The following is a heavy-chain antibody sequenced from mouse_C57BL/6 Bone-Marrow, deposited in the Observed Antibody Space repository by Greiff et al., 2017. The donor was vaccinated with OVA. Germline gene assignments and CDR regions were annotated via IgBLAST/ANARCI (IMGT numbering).Heavy chain of an antibody. D-gene: IGHD1-1*01. V-gene: IGHV1-18*01. Sequence: EVQLQQSGPELVKPGASVKIPCKASGYTFTDYNMDWVKQSHGKSLEWIGDINPNNGGTIYNQKFKGKATLTVDKSSSTAYMELRSLTSEDTAVYYCARRDLTTVVASYYFDYWGQGTTLTVSS. CDR1: GYTFTDYN. J-gene: IGHJ2*01. CDR3: ARRDLTTVVASYYFDY. CDR2: INPNNGGT.